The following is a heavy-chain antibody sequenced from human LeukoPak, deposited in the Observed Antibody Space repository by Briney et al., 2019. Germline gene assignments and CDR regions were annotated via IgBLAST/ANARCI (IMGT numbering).Heavy chain of an antibody. CDR3: ARGIEATRRSAGTCNYFDY. Sequence: GGSLRLSCAASGFTFSSYGMHWVRQAPGKGLEWVAVISYDGSNKYYADSVKGRFTISRDNSKNTLYLQMNSLRAEDTALYYCARGIEATRRSAGTCNYFDYWGQGTLVTVPS. J-gene: IGHJ4*02. V-gene: IGHV3-30*03. CDR1: GFTFSSYG. CDR2: ISYDGSNK. D-gene: IGHD5-12*01.